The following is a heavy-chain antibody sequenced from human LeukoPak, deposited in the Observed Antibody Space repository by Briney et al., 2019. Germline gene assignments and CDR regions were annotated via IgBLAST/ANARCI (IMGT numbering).Heavy chain of an antibody. J-gene: IGHJ4*02. V-gene: IGHV3-30*03. D-gene: IGHD2-15*01. CDR3: ARGYCSGGTCLPDYYFDY. Sequence: QPGGSLRLSCAASGFTFSSYGMHWVRQAPGKGLEWVAVISYDGGNKYYADSVKGRFTISRDNSKNTLYLQMNSLRAEDTAVYYCARGYCSGGTCLPDYYFDYWGQGTLVTVSS. CDR1: GFTFSSYG. CDR2: ISYDGGNK.